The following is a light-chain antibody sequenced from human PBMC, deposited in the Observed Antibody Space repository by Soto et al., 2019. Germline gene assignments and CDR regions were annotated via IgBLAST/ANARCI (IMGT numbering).Light chain of an antibody. CDR1: QDITNY. CDR3: HQCWTYPLT. Sequence: DIQMTQSPSSLSASVGDRVSITCRASQDITNYLVWYQQKPGKAPKVLVYAASILETGVPSRFSGSGSGTDFILTITSLEPEDFATYCCHQCWTYPLTYGGGTKVEIK. V-gene: IGKV1-16*01. CDR2: AAS. J-gene: IGKJ4*01.